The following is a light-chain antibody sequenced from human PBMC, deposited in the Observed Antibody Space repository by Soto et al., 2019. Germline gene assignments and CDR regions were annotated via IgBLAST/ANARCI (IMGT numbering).Light chain of an antibody. CDR2: EVI. CDR1: SSDVGAYDY. V-gene: IGLV2-14*01. J-gene: IGLJ2*01. Sequence: QSALTQPASVSGSPGQSITISCTGTSSDVGAYDYASWYQQHPGKAPKLMIFEVINRPSGVSNRFSGSKSDNTASLTISGLQAEDEGDYYCSSYTSASTLIFGGGTKLTVL. CDR3: SSYTSASTLI.